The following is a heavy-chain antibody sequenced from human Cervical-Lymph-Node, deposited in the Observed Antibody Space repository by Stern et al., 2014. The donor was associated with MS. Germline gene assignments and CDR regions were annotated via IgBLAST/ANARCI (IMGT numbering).Heavy chain of an antibody. V-gene: IGHV3-21*01. CDR2: IIAANNYA. J-gene: IGHJ4*02. CDR1: GFTFNTYS. D-gene: IGHD2-15*01. Sequence: EMQLVESGGGLVKPGGSLRLSCAASGFTFNTYSMSWVRQAPGKGLEWVSCIIAANNYAYYADSVKGRFTISRDNAKNSLYLQMNSLRAEDTAVYYCASCNGGSCYLPRDYWGQGTLVTVSS. CDR3: ASCNGGSCYLPRDY.